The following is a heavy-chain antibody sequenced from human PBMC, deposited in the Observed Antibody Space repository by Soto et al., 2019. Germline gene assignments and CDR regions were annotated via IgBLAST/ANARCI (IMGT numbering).Heavy chain of an antibody. Sequence: SETLSLTCTVSGGSISSSSYYWGWIRQPPGKGLEWIGSIYYSGSTYYNPSRKSRVTISEDTPKNQFSLKLSSATAADTAVYYCARPTVTTLAAFDIWGQGTMVTVSS. CDR1: GGSISSSSYY. CDR3: ARPTVTTLAAFDI. V-gene: IGHV4-39*01. D-gene: IGHD4-17*01. CDR2: IYYSGST. J-gene: IGHJ3*02.